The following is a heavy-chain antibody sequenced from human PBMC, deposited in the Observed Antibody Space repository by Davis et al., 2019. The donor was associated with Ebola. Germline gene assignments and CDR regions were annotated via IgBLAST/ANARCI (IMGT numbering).Heavy chain of an antibody. V-gene: IGHV5-51*01. J-gene: IGHJ4*02. Sequence: GGSLRLSCKGSGYSFTTYWIGWVLQMPGKGLEWMGILDPGDSDTRYSPSFQGQVTISADKSISTAYLQWSSLKASDTAIYYCARQSSGDYFDYWGQGTLVTVSS. CDR2: LDPGDSDT. CDR3: ARQSSGDYFDY. CDR1: GYSFTTYW. D-gene: IGHD4-17*01.